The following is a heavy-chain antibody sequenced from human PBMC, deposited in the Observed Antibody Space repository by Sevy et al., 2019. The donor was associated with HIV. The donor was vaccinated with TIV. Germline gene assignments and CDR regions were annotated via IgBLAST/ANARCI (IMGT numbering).Heavy chain of an antibody. Sequence: SETLSLTCSISGGSITTGPYYWAWIRQSPGKGPEWLGSMYGTVEPNVNTYYNPALKTRIDMSMYKSNNRFALCLRSGIAADTAVYFCAKSLKAWYDFPAFDHWSQGIPVTVSS. CDR1: GGSITTGPYY. CDR2: MYGTVEPNVNT. V-gene: IGHV4-39*02. J-gene: IGHJ4*02. CDR3: AKSLKAWYDFPAFDH. D-gene: IGHD1-20*01.